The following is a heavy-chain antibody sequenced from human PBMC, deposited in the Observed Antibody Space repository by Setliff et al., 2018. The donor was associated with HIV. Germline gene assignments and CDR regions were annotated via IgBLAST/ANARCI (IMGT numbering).Heavy chain of an antibody. V-gene: IGHV4-39*07. CDR2: MFRTGTS. J-gene: IGHJ4*02. CDR1: GDSISRSRYY. CDR3: ATVDGTRYLDY. D-gene: IGHD1-1*01. Sequence: PSETLSLTCVVSGDSISRSRYYWGWIRQSPGKGLEWIGTMFRTGTSYYNPSLTSRVTISQDTSKNQFSLELTSVTAADTAVYYCATVDGTRYLDYWGQGKLVTVSS.